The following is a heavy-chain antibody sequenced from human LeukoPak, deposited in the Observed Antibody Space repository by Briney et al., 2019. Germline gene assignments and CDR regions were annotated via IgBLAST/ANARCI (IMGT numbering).Heavy chain of an antibody. Sequence: PGQSLRLSCTASGFTFGEYAMSWVRQAPGKGLEWVGFIRIKGYGGTTEYAASVKGRFSISRDDSKSIAYLQMNSLKTEDTAVYYCTRDSAEIVVVSDYWGQGTLVTVSS. J-gene: IGHJ4*02. CDR2: IRIKGYGGTT. D-gene: IGHD3-22*01. CDR1: GFTFGEYA. V-gene: IGHV3-49*04. CDR3: TRDSAEIVVVSDY.